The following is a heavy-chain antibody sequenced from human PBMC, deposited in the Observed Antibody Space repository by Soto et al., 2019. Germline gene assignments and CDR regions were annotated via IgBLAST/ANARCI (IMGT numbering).Heavy chain of an antibody. J-gene: IGHJ4*02. Sequence: VASVKVSCKASGYTFTSYGISWVRQAPGQGLEWMGWISAYNGNTNYAQKLQGRVTMTTDTSTSTAYMELRSLRSDDTAVYYCARDRIQLWLPYYFDYWGQGTLVTVSS. CDR3: ARDRIQLWLPYYFDY. D-gene: IGHD5-18*01. V-gene: IGHV1-18*01. CDR2: ISAYNGNT. CDR1: GYTFTSYG.